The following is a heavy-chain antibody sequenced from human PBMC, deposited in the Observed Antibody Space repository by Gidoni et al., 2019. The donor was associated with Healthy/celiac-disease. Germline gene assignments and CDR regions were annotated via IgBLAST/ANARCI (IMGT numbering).Heavy chain of an antibody. J-gene: IGHJ4*02. V-gene: IGHV3-9*01. Sequence: EVQLVESGGGLVQPGRSLRLSCAASGFTFDDYAMHWVRQAPGKGLEWVSGISWNSGRIGYADSVKGRFTISRDNAKNSLYLQMNRLRAEDTALYYCAKGLRGEVGGADYWGQGTLVTVSS. CDR3: AKGLRGEVGGADY. D-gene: IGHD3-16*01. CDR2: ISWNSGRI. CDR1: GFTFDDYA.